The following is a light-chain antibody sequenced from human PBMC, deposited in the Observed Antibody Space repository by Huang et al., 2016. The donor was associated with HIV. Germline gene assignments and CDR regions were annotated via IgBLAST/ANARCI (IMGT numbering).Light chain of an antibody. V-gene: IGKV3-15*01. CDR3: QQYNEWPRT. CDR1: QSVSNN. J-gene: IGKJ2*01. CDR2: DAS. Sequence: ERVMTQSPVTLSVSPGERVTLSCRASQSVSNNVAWYQQKPGQAPRLLIDDASTRATDIPARVSGSGYEIEFTLTISGLQSEEFAVYYCQQYNEWPRTFGQGTKLEIK.